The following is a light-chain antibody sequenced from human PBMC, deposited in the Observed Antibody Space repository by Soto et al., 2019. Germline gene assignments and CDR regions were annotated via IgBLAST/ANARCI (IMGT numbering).Light chain of an antibody. J-gene: IGLJ2*01. CDR1: TSNVGRNS. Sequence: QSVVTQTPSVSGTPGQRVTMSCSGSTSNVGRNSVSWYQQVPGQAPKVLIHSNDQRPSGVPDRFSASKSGTSASLAISGLQSEDAADYYCAAWDGSLHGVLFGGGTKVTVL. CDR3: AAWDGSLHGVL. V-gene: IGLV1-44*01. CDR2: SND.